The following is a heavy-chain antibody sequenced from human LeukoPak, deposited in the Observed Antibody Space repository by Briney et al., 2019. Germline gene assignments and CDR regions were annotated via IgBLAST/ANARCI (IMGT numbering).Heavy chain of an antibody. J-gene: IGHJ4*02. CDR1: GGSISSGGYS. CDR3: ARGVIRFGELLALYVDY. CDR2: IYHSGST. V-gene: IGHV4-30-2*01. Sequence: SETLSLTCAVSGGSISSGGYSWSWIRQPPGKGLEWIGYIYHSGSTYYNPSLKSRVTISVDRSKNQFSLKLSSVTAADTAVYYCARGVIRFGELLALYVDYWGQGTLVTVSS. D-gene: IGHD3-10*01.